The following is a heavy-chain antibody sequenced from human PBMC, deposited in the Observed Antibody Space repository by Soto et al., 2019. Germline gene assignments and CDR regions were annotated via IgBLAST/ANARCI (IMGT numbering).Heavy chain of an antibody. Sequence: SETLSLTCTVSGGSISSSSYYWGWIRQPPGKGLEWIGSIYYSGLTSYNPSLKSRVTISRATSKNQFYLKLSSVTAADTAVYYCARYRREAVAGYTLDNWGQGILVTVSS. J-gene: IGHJ4*02. CDR2: IYYSGLT. CDR1: GGSISSSSYY. CDR3: ARYRREAVAGYTLDN. D-gene: IGHD6-13*01. V-gene: IGHV4-39*07.